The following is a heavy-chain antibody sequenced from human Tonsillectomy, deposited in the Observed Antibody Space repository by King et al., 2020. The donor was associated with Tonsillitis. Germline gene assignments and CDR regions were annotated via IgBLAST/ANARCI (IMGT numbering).Heavy chain of an antibody. V-gene: IGHV3-7*01. D-gene: IGHD6-19*01. CDR2: IKQDGSEK. J-gene: IGHJ6*02. CDR1: GFTFTSYW. CDR3: ARSGSAWFHYYYGMDV. Sequence: VQLVESGGGLVQPGGSLRPSCVASGFTFTSYWMSWVRQAPGKGLEWVASIKQDGSEKYYVDSVKGRFTISRDNAKNSLYLQMNSLRAEDTAVYYCARSGSAWFHYYYGMDVWGQGTTVTVSS.